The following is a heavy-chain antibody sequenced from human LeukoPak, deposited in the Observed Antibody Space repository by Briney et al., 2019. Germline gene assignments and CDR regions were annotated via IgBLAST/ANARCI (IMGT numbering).Heavy chain of an antibody. Sequence: ASVKVSCKVSGYTLTELSMHWVRQAPGKGLEWMGGFDPEDGETIYAQKFQGRVTMTEDTSTDTAYMELSSLRSEDTAVYYCATDLGGSGNYYSPLGYWGQGTLVTVSS. V-gene: IGHV1-24*01. CDR2: FDPEDGET. D-gene: IGHD3-10*01. J-gene: IGHJ4*02. CDR3: ATDLGGSGNYYSPLGY. CDR1: GYTLTELS.